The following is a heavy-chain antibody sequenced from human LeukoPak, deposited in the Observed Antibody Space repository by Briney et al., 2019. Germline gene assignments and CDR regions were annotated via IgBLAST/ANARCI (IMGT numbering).Heavy chain of an antibody. Sequence: SETLSLTCAVYGGSFSGYYWSWIRQPPGKGLEWSEEINHSGSTNYNPSLKSRVTISVDTSKNQFSLKLSSVTAADTAVYYCARGGSRPRFLEVNWFDPWGQGTLVTVSS. CDR3: ARGGSRPRFLEVNWFDP. V-gene: IGHV4-34*01. CDR1: GGSFSGYY. CDR2: INHSGST. D-gene: IGHD3-3*01. J-gene: IGHJ5*02.